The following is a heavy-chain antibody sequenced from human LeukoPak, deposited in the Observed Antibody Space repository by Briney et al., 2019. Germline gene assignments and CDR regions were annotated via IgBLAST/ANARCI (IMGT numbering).Heavy chain of an antibody. CDR3: ARGGYSHGYVLFNY. J-gene: IGHJ4*02. CDR1: GGSFSGYY. CDR2: INHSGST. V-gene: IGHV4-34*01. D-gene: IGHD5-18*01. Sequence: SETLSLTCAVYGGSFSGYYWSWIRQPPGKGLEWIGEINHSGSTNYNPSLKSRVTISVDTSRSQFSLNLNSVTAADTAMYYCARGGYSHGYVLFNYWGQGTLAIVSS.